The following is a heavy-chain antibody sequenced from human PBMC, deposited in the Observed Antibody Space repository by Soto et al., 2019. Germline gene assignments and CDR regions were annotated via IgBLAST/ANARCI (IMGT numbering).Heavy chain of an antibody. Sequence: QVNRQKSGPGLVRPSVPLPLTFPVPGGSVISAYWSWYRQPPGKGLKGIGYIAYSGKTNYNPSLKSRVTMSVDTPKNQFSLRLSSVTTADTAVYYCAGLRGYAGSPIDYWGQGTLVTVSS. CDR2: IAYSGKT. CDR3: AGLRGYAGSPIDY. D-gene: IGHD2-15*01. J-gene: IGHJ4*02. CDR1: GGSVISAY. V-gene: IGHV4-59*02.